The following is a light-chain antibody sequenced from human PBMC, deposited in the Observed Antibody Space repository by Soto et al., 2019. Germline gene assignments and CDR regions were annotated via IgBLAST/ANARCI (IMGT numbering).Light chain of an antibody. V-gene: IGKV1-39*01. CDR1: QSISTY. CDR3: QQSFGAPRT. Sequence: DIQMTRPPSSLSASLGDRATFTCRASQSISTYLNWFQQRPGKAPKLLIYGAYTLQDGVPSRFSGSGSETEFTLTISSLQPEDFATYYCQQSFGAPRTFGQGTKVYIK. CDR2: GAY. J-gene: IGKJ1*01.